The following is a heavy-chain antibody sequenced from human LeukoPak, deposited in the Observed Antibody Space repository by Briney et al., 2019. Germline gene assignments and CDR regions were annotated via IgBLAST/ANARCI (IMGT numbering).Heavy chain of an antibody. Sequence: ASVKVSCKASGYTFTSYDINWVRQATGQVLEWMGWMNPNSGNTGYAQKFQGRVTMTRNTSISTAYMELSSLRSEDTAVYYCAREYRYITIFGVVNAGSSYGMDVWGQGTTVTVSS. CDR3: AREYRYITIFGVVNAGSSYGMDV. J-gene: IGHJ6*02. D-gene: IGHD3-3*01. CDR2: MNPNSGNT. V-gene: IGHV1-8*01. CDR1: GYTFTSYD.